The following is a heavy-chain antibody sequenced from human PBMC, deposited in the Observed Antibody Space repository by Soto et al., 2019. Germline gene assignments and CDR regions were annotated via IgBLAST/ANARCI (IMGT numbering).Heavy chain of an antibody. CDR3: ANIRDNVETAMDKLDYYGMDI. Sequence: QVQLVQSGAEVKKPGSSVKVSCKASGGTFSSYAISWVRQAPGQGLDWMGGIIPIFGTANYAQKFQGRVTITADESTSKAYMELSSLRSEDTAVYYCANIRDNVETAMDKLDYYGMDIWGQGTKVTVSS. J-gene: IGHJ6*02. CDR2: IIPIFGTA. V-gene: IGHV1-69*01. D-gene: IGHD5-18*01. CDR1: GGTFSSYA.